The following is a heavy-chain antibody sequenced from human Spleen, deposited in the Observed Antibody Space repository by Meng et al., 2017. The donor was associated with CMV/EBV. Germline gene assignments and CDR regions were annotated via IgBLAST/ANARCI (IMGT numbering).Heavy chain of an antibody. V-gene: IGHV1-69*05. CDR1: GYTFTSYG. CDR3: AIRIGAPRGFDF. Sequence: SVKVSCKASGYTFTSYGISWVRQAPGQGLEWMGSIISMFGTADYAQKFQGRVTITTDESTSTAYMELSSLRSEDTAVYYCAIRIGAPRGFDFWGQGTLVTVSS. J-gene: IGHJ4*02. CDR2: IISMFGTA. D-gene: IGHD1-26*01.